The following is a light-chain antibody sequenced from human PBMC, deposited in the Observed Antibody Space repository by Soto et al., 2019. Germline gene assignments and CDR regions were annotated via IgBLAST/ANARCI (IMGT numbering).Light chain of an antibody. CDR2: GAS. J-gene: IGKJ2*01. CDR1: QSVTSNY. V-gene: IGKV3-20*01. CDR3: QQYGTSPYT. Sequence: EIVLTQSPGTLSLSPGERATLSCRAGQSVTSNYVAWCQQKHGQAPRLLIYGASYRATDIPDRFSGSGSGTDFTLTISRLEAEDFAVYYCQQYGTSPYTFGQGTKLEIK.